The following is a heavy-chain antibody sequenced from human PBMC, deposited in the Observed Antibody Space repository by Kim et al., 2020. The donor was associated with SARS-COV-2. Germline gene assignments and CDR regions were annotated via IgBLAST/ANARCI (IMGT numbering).Heavy chain of an antibody. CDR2: LFYGGDT. Sequence: GGSLRLSCAASGFTVSGKNMNWVRQAPGKGLEWVSTLFYGGDTFYADPVRRRFSISRDNSKNTLYLQMNSPSAQDTPVYYCADIHDFDLWRQGTTVTVS. CDR1: GFTVSGKN. D-gene: IGHD3-16*01. V-gene: IGHV3-53*01. J-gene: IGHJ6*02. CDR3: ADIHDFDL.